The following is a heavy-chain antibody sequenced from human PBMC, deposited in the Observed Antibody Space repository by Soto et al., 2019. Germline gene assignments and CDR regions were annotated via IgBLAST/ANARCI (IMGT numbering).Heavy chain of an antibody. J-gene: IGHJ4*02. V-gene: IGHV3-74*03. Sequence: EVQLVESGGGFVQPGGSLRLSCAASGFTFTHYRIHWVRQPPGKGLEWVGRINSDGAWIEYGDSVKGRFTISRDNAHNMVFLQMNSLTAEVSCVYFCARAGDWNYAQDLWGQGTLVTVSS. CDR2: INSDGAWI. CDR1: GFTFTHYR. D-gene: IGHD3-16*01. CDR3: ARAGDWNYAQDL.